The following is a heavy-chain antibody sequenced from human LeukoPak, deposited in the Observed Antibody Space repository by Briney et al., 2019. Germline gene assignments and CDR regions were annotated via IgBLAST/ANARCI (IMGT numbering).Heavy chain of an antibody. V-gene: IGHV4-59*01. CDR3: ARVGYRRFLHV. CDR2: IYYSGST. Sequence: SETLSLTCTVSGGSISSYYWSWIRQPPGKGLEWIGYIYYSGSTNYNPSLKSRVTISVDTSKNQFSLKLSSVTAADTAVYYCARVGYRRFLHVGGKGTTVTISS. D-gene: IGHD6-25*01. CDR1: GGSISSYY. J-gene: IGHJ6*04.